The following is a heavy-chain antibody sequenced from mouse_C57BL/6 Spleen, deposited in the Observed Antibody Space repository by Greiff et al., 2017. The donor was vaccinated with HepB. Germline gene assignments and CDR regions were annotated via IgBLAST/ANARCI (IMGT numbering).Heavy chain of an antibody. CDR2: INPSNGGT. CDR1: GYTFTSYW. D-gene: IGHD2-3*01. V-gene: IGHV1-53*01. Sequence: VQLQHPGTELVKPGASVKLSCKASGYTFTSYWMHWVKQRPGQGLEWIGNINPSNGGTNYNEKFKSKATLTVDKSSSTAYMQLSSLTSEDSAVYYCARYESNYWYFDVWGTGTTVTVSS. J-gene: IGHJ1*03. CDR3: ARYESNYWYFDV.